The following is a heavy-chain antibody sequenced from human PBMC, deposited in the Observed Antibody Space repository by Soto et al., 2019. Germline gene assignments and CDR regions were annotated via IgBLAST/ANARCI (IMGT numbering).Heavy chain of an antibody. CDR3: SIRAYVTNAHYRFHX. J-gene: IGHJ5*02. CDR1: GGSFSGRS. V-gene: IGHV4-34*01. Sequence: PPDPLSLTFAVYGGSFSGRSWTWIRQSPGKGLEWIVDVNHSGRVNYSTSLKSRVTISLDTSKNQFSLTLSAVTAADTAMYYCSIRAYVTNAHYRFHXWGYGTMVTVSX. CDR2: VNHSGRV. D-gene: IGHD3-10*02.